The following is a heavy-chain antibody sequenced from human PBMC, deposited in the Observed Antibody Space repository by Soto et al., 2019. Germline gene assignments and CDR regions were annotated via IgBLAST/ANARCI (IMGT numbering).Heavy chain of an antibody. CDR2: INHSGST. J-gene: IGHJ3*02. CDR3: ASYVDTAMVGAFDI. Sequence: QVQLQQWGAGLLKPSETLSLTCAVYGGSFRGYYWSWIRQPPGKGLEWIGEINHSGSTNYNPSLKSRVTISVDTSKNQFSLKLSSVTAADTAVYYCASYVDTAMVGAFDIWGQGTIVTVSS. V-gene: IGHV4-34*01. D-gene: IGHD5-18*01. CDR1: GGSFRGYY.